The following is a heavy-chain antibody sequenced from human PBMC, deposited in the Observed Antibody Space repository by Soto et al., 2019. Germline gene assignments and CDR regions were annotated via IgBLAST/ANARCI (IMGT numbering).Heavy chain of an antibody. CDR2: SNSDGSST. CDR1: GFTVSSNY. D-gene: IGHD3-22*01. Sequence: EVQLVESGGGLIQPGGSLRLSCAASGFTVSSNYMSWVRQAPGKGLEWVSRSNSDGSSTSYADSVKGRFTISRDNAKNTLYLQVNSLRADDTAVYYCARAIAYYGMVVWGQGTTVTVSS. CDR3: ARAIAYYGMVV. J-gene: IGHJ6*02. V-gene: IGHV3-74*02.